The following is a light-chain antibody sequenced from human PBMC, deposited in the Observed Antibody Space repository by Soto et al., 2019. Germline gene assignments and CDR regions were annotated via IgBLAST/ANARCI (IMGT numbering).Light chain of an antibody. V-gene: IGKV1-5*03. CDR2: KAS. Sequence: DIQMTQSPSTLSASVGDRVTITCRASQSISPWLAWYQQKPGQAPKLLIQKASSLESGAPSRFSGSVSGTEFTLTISGLQPDDFATYYCQHYNSGTFFGPGTRLEIK. CDR3: QHYNSGTF. J-gene: IGKJ2*01. CDR1: QSISPW.